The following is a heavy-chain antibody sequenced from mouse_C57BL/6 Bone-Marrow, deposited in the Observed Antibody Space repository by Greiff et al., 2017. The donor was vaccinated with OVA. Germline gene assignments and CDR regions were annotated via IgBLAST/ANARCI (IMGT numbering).Heavy chain of an antibody. CDR1: GYTFTSYW. V-gene: IGHV1-59*01. D-gene: IGHD2-4*01. CDR3: ARFDYDDY. Sequence: QVQLQQSGAELVRPGTSVKLSCKASGYTFTSYWMHWVKQRPGQGLEWIGVIDPSDSYTNYNQKFKGKATLTVDTSSSTAYMQLSSLTSEDSAVYYCARFDYDDYWGQGTTLTVSS. CDR2: IDPSDSYT. J-gene: IGHJ2*01.